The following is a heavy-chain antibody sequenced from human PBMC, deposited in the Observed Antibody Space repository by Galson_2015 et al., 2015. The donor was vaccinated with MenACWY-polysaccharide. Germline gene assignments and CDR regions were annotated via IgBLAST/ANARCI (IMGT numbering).Heavy chain of an antibody. D-gene: IGHD6-13*01. Sequence: FLRLSCAGSGFNFGGNGLHWVRQAPGKGLEWVALIRNDGRKHYPDAVKGRFTISRDNSKNTLYLQMNSLRPEDTAVYYCARNPSRLDIAAASHWGQGALVSVSS. CDR1: GFNFGGNG. V-gene: IGHV3-30*02. J-gene: IGHJ4*02. CDR3: ARNPSRLDIAAASH. CDR2: IRNDGRK.